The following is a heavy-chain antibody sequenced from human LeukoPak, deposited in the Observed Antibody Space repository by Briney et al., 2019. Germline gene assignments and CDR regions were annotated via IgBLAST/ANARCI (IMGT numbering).Heavy chain of an antibody. V-gene: IGHV3-30*04. J-gene: IGHJ6*02. CDR2: ISYDGSNK. D-gene: IGHD2-15*01. Sequence: GGSLRLSWAASGFTFSSYAMHWVRQAPGKGLEWVAVISYDGSNKYYADSVKGRFTISRDNSKNTLYLQMNSLRAEDTAVYYCARVGHVVYGMDVWGQGTTVTVSS. CDR1: GFTFSSYA. CDR3: ARVGHVVYGMDV.